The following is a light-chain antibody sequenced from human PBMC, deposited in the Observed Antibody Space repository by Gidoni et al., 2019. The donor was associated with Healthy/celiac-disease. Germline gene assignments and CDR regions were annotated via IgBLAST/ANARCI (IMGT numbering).Light chain of an antibody. CDR1: QSVSSN. Sequence: EIVMTQSPATLSVSPGERATLSCRASQSVSSNLAWYQQKPGQAPRLLIYRASTRATGIPARFSGSGSGTEFTLTISGLQSEDFAVYYCQQYNNWPFTFGPGTKVDIK. CDR2: RAS. J-gene: IGKJ3*01. V-gene: IGKV3-15*01. CDR3: QQYNNWPFT.